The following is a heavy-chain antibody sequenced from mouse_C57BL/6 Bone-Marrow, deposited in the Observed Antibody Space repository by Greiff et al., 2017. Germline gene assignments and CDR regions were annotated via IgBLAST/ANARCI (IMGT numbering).Heavy chain of an antibody. CDR3: ARQIYYGIDAWFAY. D-gene: IGHD2-1*01. CDR1: GYTFTSYW. CDR2: IDPSDSYT. V-gene: IGHV1-69*01. J-gene: IGHJ3*01. Sequence: VQLQQPGAELVMPGASVKLSCKASGYTFTSYWMHWVKQSPGQGLEWIGEIDPSDSYTNYNQKFKGKSTLTVDKSSSTAYMQLRSLTSEDSAVYYCARQIYYGIDAWFAYWGQGTLVTVSA.